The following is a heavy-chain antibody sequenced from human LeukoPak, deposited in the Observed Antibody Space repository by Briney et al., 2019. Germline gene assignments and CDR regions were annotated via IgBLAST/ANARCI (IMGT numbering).Heavy chain of an antibody. V-gene: IGHV4-59*01. Sequence: SETLSLTCTVSGGSISSYYWSWIRQPPGKGLEWIGYIYYSGNTNYNPSLKSRVTISLDTSKNHFSLKLSSVTAADTGVYYCARRTTITANGPFDIWGQGTMVTVSS. J-gene: IGHJ3*02. D-gene: IGHD5-18*01. CDR2: IYYSGNT. CDR1: GGSISSYY. CDR3: ARRTTITANGPFDI.